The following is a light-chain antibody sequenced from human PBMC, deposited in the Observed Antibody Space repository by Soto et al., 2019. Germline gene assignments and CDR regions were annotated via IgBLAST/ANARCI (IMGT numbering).Light chain of an antibody. Sequence: EIVMTQSPATLSVSPGERAALSCRASQSVSSNLAWYQQTPGQAPRLLIYGASTRATGIPARFSGSGSGTEFTLTISSLQSEDFAVYYCQQYNNWPPTWTFGQGPRW. CDR2: GAS. CDR3: QQYNNWPPTWT. V-gene: IGKV3-15*01. CDR1: QSVSSN. J-gene: IGKJ1*01.